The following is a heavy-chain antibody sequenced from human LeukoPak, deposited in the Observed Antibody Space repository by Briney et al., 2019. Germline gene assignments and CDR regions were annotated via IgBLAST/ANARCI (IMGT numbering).Heavy chain of an antibody. CDR2: INQDSSEK. CDR1: GFTFSNYW. Sequence: GGSLRLSCAASGFTFSNYWMSWVRQAPGKGPEWVANINQDSSEKYYVDSVKGRFTISRDNAKNSLYLQLNTLRPEDTAVYYCVQGWRDNWGQGTLVTVSS. CDR3: VQGWRDN. J-gene: IGHJ4*02. V-gene: IGHV3-7*01. D-gene: IGHD2-15*01.